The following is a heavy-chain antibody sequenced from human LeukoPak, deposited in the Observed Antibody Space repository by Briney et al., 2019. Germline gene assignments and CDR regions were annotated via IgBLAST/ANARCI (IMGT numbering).Heavy chain of an antibody. Sequence: ASVKVPCKASGYTFTSYAISWVRQAPGQGLEWMGWISGHNDDTNYAQRLQGRVTMTTDTSTSTAYMELRSLRSDDTAVYYCARAGYCSGGSCYPYYYYYYIDVWGKGTTVTISS. V-gene: IGHV1-18*01. CDR2: ISGHNDDT. J-gene: IGHJ6*03. CDR1: GYTFTSYA. D-gene: IGHD2-15*01. CDR3: ARAGYCSGGSCYPYYYYYYIDV.